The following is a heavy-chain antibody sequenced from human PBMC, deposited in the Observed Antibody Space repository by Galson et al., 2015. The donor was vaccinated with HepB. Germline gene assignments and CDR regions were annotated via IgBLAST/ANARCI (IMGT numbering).Heavy chain of an antibody. J-gene: IGHJ4*02. V-gene: IGHV1-3*01. D-gene: IGHD6-13*01. CDR1: GYTFTMYA. Sequence: SVKVSCKASGYTFTMYAMHWVRQAPGQRPEWMGWINVGNGNTKYSQKFQGRVTITRDTSARTAYMELGSLKSEDTAVSYRARSGRFGIAAADHGLYWGQGTLVPVSS. CDR2: INVGNGNT. CDR3: ARSGRFGIAAADHGLY.